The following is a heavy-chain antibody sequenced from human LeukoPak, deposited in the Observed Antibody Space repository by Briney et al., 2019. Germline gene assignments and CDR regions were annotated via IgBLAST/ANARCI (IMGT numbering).Heavy chain of an antibody. D-gene: IGHD5-12*01. CDR1: GYTFTSYD. V-gene: IGHV1-8*03. Sequence: ASVKVSCKASGYTFTSYDINWVRQATGQGLEWMGWMNPNSGNTGYAQKFQGRVTITRNTSISTAYMELSSLRSEDTAVYYCARSQGPSTTPYSGYDFDYWGQGTLVTVSS. CDR2: MNPNSGNT. J-gene: IGHJ4*02. CDR3: ARSQGPSTTPYSGYDFDY.